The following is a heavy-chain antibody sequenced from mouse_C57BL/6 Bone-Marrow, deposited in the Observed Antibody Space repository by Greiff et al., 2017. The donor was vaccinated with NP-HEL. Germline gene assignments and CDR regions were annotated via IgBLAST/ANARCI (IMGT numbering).Heavy chain of an antibody. V-gene: IGHV1-15*01. J-gene: IGHJ2*01. Sequence: QVQLKESGAELVRPGASVTLSCKASGYTFTDYEMHWVKQTPVHGLEWIGAIDPETGGTAYNQKFKGKAILTADKSSSTAYMELRSLTSEDSAVCYCTRFHYGSSWDYWGQGTTLTVSS. CDR1: GYTFTDYE. D-gene: IGHD1-1*01. CDR2: IDPETGGT. CDR3: TRFHYGSSWDY.